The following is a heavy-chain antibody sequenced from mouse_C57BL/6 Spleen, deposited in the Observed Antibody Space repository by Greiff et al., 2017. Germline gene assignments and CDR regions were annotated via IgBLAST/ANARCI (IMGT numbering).Heavy chain of an antibody. V-gene: IGHV1-80*01. J-gene: IGHJ4*01. CDR3: ARLYYYGSSYEDYYAMDY. D-gene: IGHD1-1*01. Sequence: QVQLKESGAELVKPGASVKISCKASGYAFSSYWMNWVKQRPGKGLEWIGQIYPGDGDTNYNGKFKGKATLTADKSSSTAYMQLSSLTSEDSAVYFCARLYYYGSSYEDYYAMDYWGQGTSVTVSS. CDR2: IYPGDGDT. CDR1: GYAFSSYW.